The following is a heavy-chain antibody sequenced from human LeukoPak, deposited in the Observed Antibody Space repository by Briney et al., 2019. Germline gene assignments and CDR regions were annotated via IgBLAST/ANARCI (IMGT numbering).Heavy chain of an antibody. CDR2: IYYSGSA. CDR3: ARNTPYYYDSSGYYDAFDI. Sequence: SQTLSLTCTVSGGSISSGDYYWSWIRQPPGKGLEWIGYIYYSGSAYYNPSLKSRVTISVDTSKNQFFLKLSSVTAADTAVYYCARNTPYYYDSSGYYDAFDIWGQGTMVTVSS. J-gene: IGHJ3*02. CDR1: GGSISSGDYY. D-gene: IGHD3-22*01. V-gene: IGHV4-30-4*08.